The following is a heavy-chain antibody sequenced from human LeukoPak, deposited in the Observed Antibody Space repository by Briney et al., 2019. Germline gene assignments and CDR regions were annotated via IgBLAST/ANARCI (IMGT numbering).Heavy chain of an antibody. CDR3: ARTGITGTTNYYYYMDV. CDR1: GGSISRYY. J-gene: IGHJ6*03. V-gene: IGHV4-59*08. D-gene: IGHD1-7*01. Sequence: SETLSLTCTVSGGSISRYYWSWIRQPPGKGLEWIGYIYYSGSTKYSPSLKSRVTISVDTSKNQFSLKLSSVTAADTAIYYCARTGITGTTNYYYYMDVWGKGTTVTVSS. CDR2: IYYSGST.